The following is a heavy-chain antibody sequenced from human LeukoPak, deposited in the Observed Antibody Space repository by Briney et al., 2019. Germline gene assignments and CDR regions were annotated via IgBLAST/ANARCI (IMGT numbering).Heavy chain of an antibody. CDR2: ISGSGGST. D-gene: IGHD1-26*01. V-gene: IGHV3-23*01. CDR3: ATQGGSSGY. J-gene: IGHJ4*02. CDR1: GFAFSNYA. Sequence: GGSLRLSCAASGFAFSNYAVSWVCQGPGKGLEWVSAISGSGGSTFYADSVKGRFTISRDNSKNTLYLQMNNLRAEDTAVYYCATQGGSSGYWGQGTLVTVSS.